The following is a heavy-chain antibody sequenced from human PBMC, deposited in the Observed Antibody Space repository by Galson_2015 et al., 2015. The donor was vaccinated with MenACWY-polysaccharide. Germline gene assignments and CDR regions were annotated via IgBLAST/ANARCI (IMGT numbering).Heavy chain of an antibody. V-gene: IGHV6-1*01. Sequence: CPISGDSVSSNSAAWNWIRQSPSRGVEWPGRTSYRSKWYNDYAVSVKSRITINPDASKNQFSLQLNSVTPEDTAVYYCARDPNFIITSQSPRRPYYFDYWGQGTLVTVSS. J-gene: IGHJ4*02. CDR2: TSYRSKWYN. CDR1: GDSVSSNSAA. CDR3: ARDPNFIITSQSPRRPYYFDY. D-gene: IGHD3-10*01.